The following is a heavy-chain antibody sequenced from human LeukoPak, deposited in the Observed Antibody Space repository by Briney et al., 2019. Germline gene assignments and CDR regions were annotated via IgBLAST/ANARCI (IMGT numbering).Heavy chain of an antibody. J-gene: IGHJ4*02. CDR1: GFTFSIYA. CDR2: IIGSGGST. D-gene: IGHD6-19*01. V-gene: IGHV3-23*01. CDR3: AKEASSGWYVDY. Sequence: PRRSLRPSCAASGFTFSIYAMGWVRQAPGDGLGWVSAIIGSGGSTYYADSVTGRFTISRDNSKTTLYLQMKSLRAEDTDVYYCAKEASSGWYVDYWGQGTLVTVSS.